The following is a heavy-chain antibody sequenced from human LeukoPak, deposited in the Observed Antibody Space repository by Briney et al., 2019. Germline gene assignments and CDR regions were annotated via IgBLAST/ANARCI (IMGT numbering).Heavy chain of an antibody. D-gene: IGHD5-18*01. J-gene: IGHJ4*02. V-gene: IGHV3-48*01. CDR1: GFTFSSYS. Sequence: PGGSLRLSCATSGFTFSSYSMNWVRQAPGKGLEWVSYISAHSSTIYYADSVKGRFTISRDNAQNSLFLQMNSLRAEDTAMYFCARVVALVDTAMDLGYWGQGTLVTVSS. CDR3: ARVVALVDTAMDLGY. CDR2: ISAHSSTI.